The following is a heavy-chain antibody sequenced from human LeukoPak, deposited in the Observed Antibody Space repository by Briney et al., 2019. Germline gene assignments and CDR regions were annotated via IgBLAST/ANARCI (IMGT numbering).Heavy chain of an antibody. J-gene: IGHJ4*02. D-gene: IGHD5-12*01. Sequence: PSETLSLTCAVSGGSISSGNWWSWVRQSPGRGLEWIGEIYHSGSTNYNPSLKSRVTISLNKSKNQFSLKLTSVTAADTAVYYCARYRGGSGYHFDYWGQGTPVTVSS. CDR2: IYHSGST. CDR3: ARYRGGSGYHFDY. V-gene: IGHV4-4*02. CDR1: GGSISSGNW.